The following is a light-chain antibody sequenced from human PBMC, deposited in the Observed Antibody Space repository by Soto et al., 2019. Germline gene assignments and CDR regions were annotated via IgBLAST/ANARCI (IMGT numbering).Light chain of an antibody. Sequence: EIVLTQSPATLSFSPGERATLSCRASQSVSSYLAWYQQKPGQAPRLLIYDASNRATGIPARFSGSGSGTDFTLTISSLEPEDFAVYYCQQRSNSPITFGQGTRLEIK. CDR1: QSVSSY. CDR3: QQRSNSPIT. J-gene: IGKJ5*01. CDR2: DAS. V-gene: IGKV3-11*01.